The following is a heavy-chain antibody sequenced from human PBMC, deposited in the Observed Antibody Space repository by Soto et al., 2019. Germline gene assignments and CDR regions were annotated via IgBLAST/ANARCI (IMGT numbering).Heavy chain of an antibody. V-gene: IGHV4-38-2*01. CDR1: GYPISSGYT. J-gene: IGHJ4*02. CDR2: IHHSGST. Sequence: SETLSLTCAVSGYPISSGYTWAWIRQPPGKGLKWIGIIHHSGSTYYNPSLRSRITISVDTSKNQFSLKMPSVTAADTAVYYCARSSGYVPGGYWGQGILVTVSS. CDR3: ARSSGYVPGGY. D-gene: IGHD5-12*01.